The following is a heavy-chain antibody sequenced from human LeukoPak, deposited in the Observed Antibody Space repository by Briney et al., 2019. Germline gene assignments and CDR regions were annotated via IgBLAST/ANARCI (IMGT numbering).Heavy chain of an antibody. D-gene: IGHD1-26*01. CDR1: GGSISSSSYY. CDR3: AREIVVARTFDY. J-gene: IGHJ4*02. Sequence: PSETLSLTCTVSGGSISSSSYYWGWIRQPPGKGLEWIGSIYYSGSTYYNPSLKSRVTISVDTSKNQFSLKLSSVTAADTAVYYCAREIVVARTFDYWGQGTLVTVSS. V-gene: IGHV4-39*07. CDR2: IYYSGST.